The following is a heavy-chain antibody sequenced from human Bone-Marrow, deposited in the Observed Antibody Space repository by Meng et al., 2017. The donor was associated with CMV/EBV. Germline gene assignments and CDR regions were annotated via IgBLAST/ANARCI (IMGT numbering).Heavy chain of an antibody. CDR3: ARDIYYDILTGYSTRGGLDV. V-gene: IGHV4-30-4*01. J-gene: IGHJ6*02. D-gene: IGHD3-9*01. Sequence: LRLSCTVSGGSIKSGDYFWSWIRQPPGKGLEWIGYIYYSGTTYYNPSLESRLSISVDTSKNQFFLRLTSVTAADTAVYYCARDIYYDILTGYSTRGGLDVWGHGTTVTVSS. CDR2: IYYSGTT. CDR1: GGSIKSGDYF.